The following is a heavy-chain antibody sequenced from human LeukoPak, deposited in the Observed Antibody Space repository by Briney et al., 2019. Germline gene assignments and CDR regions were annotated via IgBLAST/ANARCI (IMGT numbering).Heavy chain of an antibody. J-gene: IGHJ3*02. CDR2: INPNSGGT. CDR3: ARVDTNWGSPTTDAFDI. CDR1: GYTFTGYY. D-gene: IGHD7-27*01. Sequence: APVKVSCKASGYTFTGYYMHWVRQTPGQGLEWMGWINPNSGGTNYAQNFQGRATITRDTSISTAYMELSRLRSDDTAVYYCARVDTNWGSPTTDAFDIWGQGTFGTVSS. V-gene: IGHV1-2*02.